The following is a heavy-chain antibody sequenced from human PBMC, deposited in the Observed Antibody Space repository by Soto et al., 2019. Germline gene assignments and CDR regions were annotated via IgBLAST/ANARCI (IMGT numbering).Heavy chain of an antibody. CDR3: AREPNTDPSAYYSFAY. CDR2: VSTNNADT. D-gene: IGHD3-22*01. CDR1: GYTFTAYG. J-gene: IGHJ4*02. V-gene: IGHV1-18*01. Sequence: ASVKVSCKTSGYTFTAYGLAWLRQAPGQRPEWMGWVSTNNADTNYAQKFQGRVTMTTETSTRTTYMELRSLRSDDTAVYYCAREPNTDPSAYYSFAYWGQGTLVTVSS.